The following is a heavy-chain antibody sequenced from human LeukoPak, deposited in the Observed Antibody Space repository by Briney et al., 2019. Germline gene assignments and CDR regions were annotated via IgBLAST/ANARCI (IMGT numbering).Heavy chain of an antibody. CDR2: IKSKTDGGTT. CDR3: TTRAVVPAARYYYYYYMDV. V-gene: IGHV3-15*01. CDR1: GFTFSNAW. Sequence: PGGSLRLSCAASGFTFSNAWMSWVRQAPGKGLEWVGRIKSKTDGGTTDYAAPVKGRFTISRDDSKNTLYLQMNSLKTEDTAVYYCTTRAVVPAARYYYYYYMDVWGKGTTVTVSS. J-gene: IGHJ6*03. D-gene: IGHD2-2*01.